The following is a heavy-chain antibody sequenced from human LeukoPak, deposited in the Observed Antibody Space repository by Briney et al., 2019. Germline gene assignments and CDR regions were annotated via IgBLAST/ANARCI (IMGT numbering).Heavy chain of an antibody. CDR1: GFTLNSYP. V-gene: IGHV3-23*01. Sequence: PGGSLTLFCTAWGFTLNSYPMSGVRQAPGGGGEGGSGISSSGGKTYHADSVKGRFTISRDNSKSTLYLQMKSLRAEDTAVYYCARLVWLDRNFDYWGQGTLLTVSS. J-gene: IGHJ4*02. CDR3: ARLVWLDRNFDY. D-gene: IGHD6-19*01. CDR2: ISSSGGKT.